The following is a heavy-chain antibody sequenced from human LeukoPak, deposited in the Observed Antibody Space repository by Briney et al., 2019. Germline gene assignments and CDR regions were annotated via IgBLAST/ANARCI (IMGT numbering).Heavy chain of an antibody. Sequence: SQTLSLTCTVSGGSISSGSYYWSWIRQPAGKGLEWIGRIYTSGSTNYNPSLKSRVTISVDTSKNQFSLKLSSVTAADTAVYYCARGAYFDWLLYSPTWFDPWGQGTLVTVSS. V-gene: IGHV4-61*02. CDR2: IYTSGST. J-gene: IGHJ5*02. CDR1: GGSISSGSYY. D-gene: IGHD3-9*01. CDR3: ARGAYFDWLLYSPTWFDP.